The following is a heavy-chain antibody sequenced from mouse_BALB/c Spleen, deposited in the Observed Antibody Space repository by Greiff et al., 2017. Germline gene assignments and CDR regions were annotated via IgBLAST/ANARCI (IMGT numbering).Heavy chain of an antibody. CDR3: ARPYGSSPHYYAMDY. CDR2: ISSGSSTI. D-gene: IGHD1-1*01. Sequence: EVKLMESGGGLVQPGGSRKLSCAASGFTFSSFGMHWVRQAPEKGLEWVAYISSGSSTIYYADTVKGRFTISRDNPKNTLFLQMTSLRSEDTAMYYCARPYGSSPHYYAMDYWGQGTSVTVSS. V-gene: IGHV5-17*02. CDR1: GFTFSSFG. J-gene: IGHJ4*01.